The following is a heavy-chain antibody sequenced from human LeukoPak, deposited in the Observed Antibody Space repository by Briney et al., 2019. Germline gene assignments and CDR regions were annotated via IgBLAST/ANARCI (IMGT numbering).Heavy chain of an antibody. CDR3: ATAHSSGWYRPYYFDY. CDR2: IIPIFGTA. Sequence: SVKVSCKASGYTFTSYYMHWVRQAPGQGLEWMGGIIPIFGTANYAQKFQGRVTITADESTSTAYMELSSLRSEDTAVYYCATAHSSGWYRPYYFDYWGQGTLVTVSS. D-gene: IGHD6-19*01. CDR1: GYTFTSYY. J-gene: IGHJ4*02. V-gene: IGHV1-69*13.